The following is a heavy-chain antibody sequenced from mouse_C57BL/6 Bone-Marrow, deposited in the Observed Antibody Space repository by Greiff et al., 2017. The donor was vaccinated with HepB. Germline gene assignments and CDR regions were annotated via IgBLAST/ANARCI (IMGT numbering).Heavy chain of an antibody. Sequence: QVQLQQSGAELVKPGASVKLSCKASGYTFTSYWMHWVKQRPGQGLEWIGMIHPNSGSTNYNEKFKSKATLTVDKSSSTAYMQLSSLTSEDSAVYYCAREGGITTVGYFDYWGQGTTLTVSS. CDR1: GYTFTSYW. J-gene: IGHJ2*01. CDR2: IHPNSGST. D-gene: IGHD1-1*01. V-gene: IGHV1-64*01. CDR3: AREGGITTVGYFDY.